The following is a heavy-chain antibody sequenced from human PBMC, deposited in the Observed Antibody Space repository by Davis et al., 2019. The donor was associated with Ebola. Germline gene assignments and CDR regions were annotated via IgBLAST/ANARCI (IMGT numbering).Heavy chain of an antibody. V-gene: IGHV3-30*18. J-gene: IGHJ4*02. Sequence: GESLKISCTASGFSFGTYGMHWVRQAPGTGLEWVQNLSYDGSHTSSIDSVKGRFTISRDNSKNTLYLQMNSLRVEDTAVYFCAKESCPNSGPYGTYFDVWGQGTQVTVSS. CDR3: AKESCPNSGPYGTYFDV. CDR1: GFSFGTYG. CDR2: LSYDGSHT. D-gene: IGHD3-10*01.